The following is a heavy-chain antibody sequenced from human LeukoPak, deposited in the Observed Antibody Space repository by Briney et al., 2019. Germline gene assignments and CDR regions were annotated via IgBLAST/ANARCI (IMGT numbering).Heavy chain of an antibody. V-gene: IGHV3-30-3*01. CDR3: AREGYYGSGSPPSLYFDY. D-gene: IGHD3-10*01. J-gene: IGHJ4*02. CDR2: TSSDSNVK. CDR1: GFTFRNYV. Sequence: GGSLRLSCAASGFTFRNYVTHWVRQAPGKGLEWVAVTSSDSNVKLYADSVKGRFTISRDNSRSTLYLQMNSLRPEDTAIYNCAREGYYGSGSPPSLYFDYWGQGTLVTVSS.